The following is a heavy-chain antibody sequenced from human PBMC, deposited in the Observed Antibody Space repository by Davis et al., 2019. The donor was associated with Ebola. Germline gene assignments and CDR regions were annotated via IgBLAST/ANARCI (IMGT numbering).Heavy chain of an antibody. V-gene: IGHV4-59*02. CDR3: ARDRGYGDAFDI. CDR1: GESVSSFY. CDR2: IYNSRTT. J-gene: IGHJ3*02. Sequence: SETLSLTCTVSGESVSSFYWSWIRQPPGKGLEWIGYIYNSRTTNYNPSLRSRVTISVDTSKNQFSLKLSSVTAADTAVYYCARDRGYGDAFDIWGQGTMVTVSS. D-gene: IGHD5-12*01.